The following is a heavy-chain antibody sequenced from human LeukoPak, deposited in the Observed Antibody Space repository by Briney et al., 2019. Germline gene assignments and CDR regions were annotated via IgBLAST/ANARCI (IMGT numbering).Heavy chain of an antibody. CDR3: AKDASPPLWFGELVAFDI. CDR2: ISSSSSYI. J-gene: IGHJ3*02. Sequence: PGGSLRLSCAASGFTFSSYNMNWVRQAPGKGLEWVSSISSSSSYIYYADSVKGRFTISRDNAKNSLYLQMNSLRAGDTAIYYCAKDASPPLWFGELVAFDIWGQGTMVTVSS. V-gene: IGHV3-21*01. CDR1: GFTFSSYN. D-gene: IGHD3-10*01.